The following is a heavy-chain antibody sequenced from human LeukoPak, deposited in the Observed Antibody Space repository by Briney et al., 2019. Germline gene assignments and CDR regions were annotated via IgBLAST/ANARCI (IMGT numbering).Heavy chain of an antibody. J-gene: IGHJ5*02. CDR1: GGSISSYY. CDR2: IYYSGST. Sequence: PSETLSLTCTVSGGSISSYYWSWIRQPPGKGLEWIGYIYYSGSTNYNPSLKSRVTISVDTSKNQFSLKLSSVTAADAAVYYCAGAPSSGWINWFDPWGQGTLVTVSS. D-gene: IGHD6-19*01. CDR3: AGAPSSGWINWFDP. V-gene: IGHV4-59*08.